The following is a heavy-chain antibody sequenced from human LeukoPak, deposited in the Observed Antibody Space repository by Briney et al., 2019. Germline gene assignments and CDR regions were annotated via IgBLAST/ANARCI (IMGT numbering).Heavy chain of an antibody. V-gene: IGHV3-23*01. CDR1: GFTFSSYS. J-gene: IGHJ4*02. D-gene: IGHD5-12*01. CDR3: AGQWLRLGPIDY. Sequence: SGGSLRLSCAASGFTFSSYSMNWVRQAPGKGLEWLSSISGNGDNTYYADSVKGRFTISRDNSKDTLYLQMNSLRVDDTAVYYCAGQWLRLGPIDYWGQGTLVSVSS. CDR2: ISGNGDNT.